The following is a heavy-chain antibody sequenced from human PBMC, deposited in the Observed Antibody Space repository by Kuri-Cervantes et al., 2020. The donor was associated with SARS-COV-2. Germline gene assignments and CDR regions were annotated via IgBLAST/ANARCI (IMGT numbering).Heavy chain of an antibody. J-gene: IGHJ4*02. CDR2: INHSGST. CDR3: ARGGMVRFLYY. Sequence: GSLRLSCAASGFTFSNAWMSWVRQAPGKGLEWVGEINHSGSTNYNPSLKCRVTISVDTSKNQFSLKLSSVTAADTAVYYCARGGMVRFLYYWGQGTLVTVSS. V-gene: IGHV4-34*01. D-gene: IGHD3-3*01. CDR1: GFTFSNAW.